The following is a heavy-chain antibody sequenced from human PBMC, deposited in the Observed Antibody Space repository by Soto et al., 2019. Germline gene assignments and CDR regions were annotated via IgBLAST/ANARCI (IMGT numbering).Heavy chain of an antibody. Sequence: QVQLVQSGAEVKKPGSSVKVSCKASGGTFSSYTISWVRQAPGQGLEWMGRIIPILGIANYAQKFQGRVTITADKSTSTAYMELSSLRSEDTAVYYCARGIEAAGTLVAFDIWGQGTMVTVSS. CDR2: IIPILGIA. D-gene: IGHD6-13*01. V-gene: IGHV1-69*04. J-gene: IGHJ3*02. CDR3: ARGIEAAGTLVAFDI. CDR1: GGTFSSYT.